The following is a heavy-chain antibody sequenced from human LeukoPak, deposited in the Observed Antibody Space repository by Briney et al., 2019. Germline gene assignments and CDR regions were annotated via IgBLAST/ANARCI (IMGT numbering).Heavy chain of an antibody. CDR3: ARDWTCTNGVCYIYDY. J-gene: IGHJ4*02. V-gene: IGHV3-74*01. D-gene: IGHD2-8*01. CDR1: GFTFSSYW. CDR2: INSDGSST. Sequence: GGYLRLSCAASGFTFSSYWMHWVRQAPGKGLVWVSRINSDGSSTSYADSVKGRFTISRDNAKNTLYLQMNSLRAEDTAVYYCARDWTCTNGVCYIYDYWGQGTLVTVSS.